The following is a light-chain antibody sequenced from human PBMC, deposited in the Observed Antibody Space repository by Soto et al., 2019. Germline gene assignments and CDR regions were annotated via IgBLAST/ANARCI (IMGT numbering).Light chain of an antibody. Sequence: EIVLTQSPGTLSLSPGERATLSCRASQSVSSRYLAWYRQKAGQAPRLLIYGASNRATGVPERFSGSGSGTDFTLIISGLEPEDFAVYYCQGYGDSPPAYTFGQGTKLEI. CDR1: QSVSSRY. CDR2: GAS. J-gene: IGKJ2*01. CDR3: QGYGDSPPAYT. V-gene: IGKV3-20*01.